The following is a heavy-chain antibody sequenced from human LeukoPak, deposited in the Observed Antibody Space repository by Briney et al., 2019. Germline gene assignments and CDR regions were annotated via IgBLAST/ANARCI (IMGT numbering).Heavy chain of an antibody. J-gene: IGHJ4*02. CDR2: IKSDVMEE. V-gene: IGHV3-7*01. D-gene: IGHD3-10*01. Sequence: TRGSLRLSCATSGFIPSSYWMCWVRQPPEKGLEWVSNIKSDVMEEYYGHSVKGRFATSRENAKNSLYLQMNSLRVEDTAVYYCARGDVWLGNWGQGSLVTVSS. CDR1: GFIPSSYW. CDR3: ARGDVWLGN.